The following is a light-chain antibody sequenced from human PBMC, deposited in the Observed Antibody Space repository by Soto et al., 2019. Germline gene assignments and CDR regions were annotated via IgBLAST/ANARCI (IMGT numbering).Light chain of an antibody. Sequence: EIVLTQSPGTLSLSPGERATLSSRASQSVSSSYLAWYQQKPGQAPRLLIYGASSRATGIPDRFSGSGSGTDFTLTISRLEPEDFAVYYCQQYGSSPWTFGQGTKVESK. CDR3: QQYGSSPWT. J-gene: IGKJ1*01. CDR2: GAS. CDR1: QSVSSSY. V-gene: IGKV3-20*01.